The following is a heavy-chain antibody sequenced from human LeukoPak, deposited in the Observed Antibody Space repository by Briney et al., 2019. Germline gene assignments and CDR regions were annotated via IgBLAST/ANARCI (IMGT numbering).Heavy chain of an antibody. CDR2: ISSSSSYK. Sequence: PGGSLSLSGAASGFSVSRYSMTCVRAAPGPRLEWVSSISSSSSYKYYADSVKGRFTISRDNAKNSLYLQMNSLRAEDTALYYCAKIAAAGGVWGQGTLVTVSS. CDR3: AKIAAAGGV. D-gene: IGHD6-13*01. J-gene: IGHJ4*02. CDR1: GFSVSRYS. V-gene: IGHV3-21*04.